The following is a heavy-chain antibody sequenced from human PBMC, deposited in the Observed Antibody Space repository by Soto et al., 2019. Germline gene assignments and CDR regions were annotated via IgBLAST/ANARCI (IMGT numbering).Heavy chain of an antibody. CDR3: ARAYYDYVWGSYRNFYYFEY. CDR1: VVSFSGYY. CDR2: INHSGST. J-gene: IGHJ4*02. V-gene: IGHV4-34*01. D-gene: IGHD3-16*02. Sequence: SETLSLTCAFYVVSFSGYYWSCIRHPPGKWLEWIGEINHSGSTNYNPSLKSRVTISVDTSKNQFSLKLSSVTAADTAVYYCARAYYDYVWGSYRNFYYFEYWGQGTLVIVSS.